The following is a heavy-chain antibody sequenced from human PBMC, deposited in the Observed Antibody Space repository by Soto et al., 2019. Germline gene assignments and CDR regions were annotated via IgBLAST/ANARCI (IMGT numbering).Heavy chain of an antibody. Sequence: QVQVEELGGGVVQPGRSLRLSCAGPTFTFSDFGFHWVRQAPGKGLEWVAMISYDGSDQYYGDSVQGRFTIYRDDSKNTVYLQMNSLRAEDTAMYYCAKSTYCNGGSCFPQYWGPGTLGTVSS. CDR3: AKSTYCNGGSCFPQY. CDR2: ISYDGSDQ. V-gene: IGHV3-30*18. CDR1: TFTFSDFG. J-gene: IGHJ4*01. D-gene: IGHD2-15*01.